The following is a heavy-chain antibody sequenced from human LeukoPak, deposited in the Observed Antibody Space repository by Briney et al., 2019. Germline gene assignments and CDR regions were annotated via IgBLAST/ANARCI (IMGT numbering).Heavy chain of an antibody. CDR2: INPNSGGT. CDR3: ARIGYNHYFDY. J-gene: IGHJ4*02. V-gene: IGHV1-2*02. Sequence: GASVKVSCKASGYTFTDYYLHWVRQAPGQGLEWMGWINPNSGGTNYAQMFQGRVTMTRDTSITTAYLELSRLRSDDTAVYYCARIGYNHYFDYWGQGTLVTVSS. D-gene: IGHD5-24*01. CDR1: GYTFTDYY.